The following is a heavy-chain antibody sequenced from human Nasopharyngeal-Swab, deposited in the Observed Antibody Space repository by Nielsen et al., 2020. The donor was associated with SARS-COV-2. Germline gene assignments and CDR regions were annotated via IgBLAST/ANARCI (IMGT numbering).Heavy chain of an antibody. J-gene: IGHJ4*02. CDR3: ARGRWGMLPTH. CDR2: IYTSGDT. CDR1: GGSITNGNYQ. Sequence: SETLSLTCTVSGGSITNGNYQWSWIRQPAGKGLEWLGHIYTSGDTKYNASLESRVTISVDTSKNQFSLKLTSVTAADTAVFYCARGRWGMLPTHWGQGILVTVSS. D-gene: IGHD4/OR15-4a*01. V-gene: IGHV4-61*09.